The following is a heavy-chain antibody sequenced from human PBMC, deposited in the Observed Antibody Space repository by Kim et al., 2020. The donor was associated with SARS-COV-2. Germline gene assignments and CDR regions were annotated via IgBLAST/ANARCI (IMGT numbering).Heavy chain of an antibody. J-gene: IGHJ6*02. CDR2: T. D-gene: IGHD1-20*01. CDR3: ARGNLYYGLDV. Sequence: TNYNPSLKSRVTISTDTSKDQFSLKPSSVTAADTAVYYCARGNLYYGLDVWGQGTTVAVSS. V-gene: IGHV4-34*01.